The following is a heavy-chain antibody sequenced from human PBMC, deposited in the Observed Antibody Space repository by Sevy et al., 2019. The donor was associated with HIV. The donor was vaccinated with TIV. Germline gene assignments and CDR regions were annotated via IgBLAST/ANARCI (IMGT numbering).Heavy chain of an antibody. D-gene: IGHD2-2*02. CDR1: GDSVSSNSAA. CDR2: TSYRSKYYF. CDR3: ARGVTVISDTRPSFHFYFGLDL. V-gene: IGHV6-1*01. J-gene: IGHJ6*02. Sequence: SQTLSLTCAISGDSVSSNSAAWNWIRQSPSRGLEWLGRTSYRSKYYFDYAVSLKSRITFNPDTSKNQFSLQLDSVTPEDTAVYFCARGVTVISDTRPSFHFYFGLDLWGQGTTVTVSS.